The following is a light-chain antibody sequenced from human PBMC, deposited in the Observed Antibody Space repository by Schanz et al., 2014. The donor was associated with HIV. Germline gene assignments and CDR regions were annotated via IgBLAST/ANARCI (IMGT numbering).Light chain of an antibody. Sequence: QSALTQPASVSGSPGQSITISCIGTSSDIGTYNYVSWYQQHPDKAPKLMIYDVSNRPSGLSNRFSGSKSGNTASLTISGLQPEDEADYYCISYTSDTVLFGGGTKLTVL. CDR3: ISYTSDTVL. CDR2: DVS. CDR1: SSDIGTYNY. V-gene: IGLV2-14*01. J-gene: IGLJ2*01.